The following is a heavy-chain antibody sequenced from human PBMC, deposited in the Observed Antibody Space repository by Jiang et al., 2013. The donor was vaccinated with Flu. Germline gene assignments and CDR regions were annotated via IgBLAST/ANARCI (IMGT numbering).Heavy chain of an antibody. D-gene: IGHD3-22*01. J-gene: IGHJ4*02. CDR3: ARHVDYYDRGGYLIDY. CDR2: IYPGDSDT. V-gene: IGHV5-51*01. CDR1: GYTFTNYW. Sequence: GAEVKKPGESLKISCKASGYTFTNYWIGWVRQMPGKGLEWMGIIYPGDSDTRYSPSFQGQVTISADKSTSTAYLQWSSLKASDTAIYYCARHVDYYDRGGYLIDYWGQGTLVTVSS.